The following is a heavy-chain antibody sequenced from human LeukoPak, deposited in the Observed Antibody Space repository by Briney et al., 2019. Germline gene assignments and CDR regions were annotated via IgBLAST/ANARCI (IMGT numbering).Heavy chain of an antibody. D-gene: IGHD1-1*01. CDR1: GFTFSSYA. J-gene: IGHJ4*02. CDR3: AKDTAGGMTPERY. V-gene: IGHV3-23*01. CDR2: ISGSGGST. Sequence: PGGSLRLSCAASGFTFSSYAMSWVRQAPGKGLGWVSAISGSGGSTYYADSVKGRFTISRDNSKNTLYLQMNSLRAEDTAVYYCAKDTAGGMTPERYWGQGTLVTVSS.